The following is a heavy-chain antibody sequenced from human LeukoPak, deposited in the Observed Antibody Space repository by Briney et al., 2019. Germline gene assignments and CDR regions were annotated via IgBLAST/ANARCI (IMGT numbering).Heavy chain of an antibody. CDR3: ATYRRGYHDSSESYYFDY. CDR1: GFTFSRFA. V-gene: IGHV3-23*01. Sequence: GGSLRLSCAASGFTFSRFAMSWVRQAPGKGLEWVSGISGSGDSTYYADSVKSRFTISRDNSKNTLYLQMNGLRAEDTAVYYCATYRRGYHDSSESYYFDYWGQGTLVTVSS. J-gene: IGHJ4*02. CDR2: ISGSGDST. D-gene: IGHD3-22*01.